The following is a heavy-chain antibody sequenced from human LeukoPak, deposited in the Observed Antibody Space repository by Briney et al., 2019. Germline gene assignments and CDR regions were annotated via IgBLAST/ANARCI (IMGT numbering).Heavy chain of an antibody. V-gene: IGHV4-34*01. CDR2: INHSGST. CDR1: GGSFSGYY. J-gene: IGHJ5*02. CDR3: ARVPWSGHYTTGGYNWFDP. D-gene: IGHD3-3*01. Sequence: SETLSLTCAVYGGSFSGYYWSWIRQPPGKGLEWIGEINHSGSTNYNPSLKSRVTISVDTSKNQFSLKLSSVTAADTAVYYCARVPWSGHYTTGGYNWFDPWGQGTLVTVSS.